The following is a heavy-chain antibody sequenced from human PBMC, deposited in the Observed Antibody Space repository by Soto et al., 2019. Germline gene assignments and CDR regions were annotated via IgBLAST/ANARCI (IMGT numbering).Heavy chain of an antibody. Sequence: GGSLRLSCAVSGFTFSSHGMHWVRQAPGKGLEWVAVISYDGSDKYYADSVKGRFTISRDNSRNTLYLQMNSLRAEDTAVCYCARDLGAQIVGYWGQGTLVTVSS. CDR1: GFTFSSHG. V-gene: IGHV3-30*03. CDR2: ISYDGSDK. J-gene: IGHJ4*02. D-gene: IGHD1-26*01. CDR3: ARDLGAQIVGY.